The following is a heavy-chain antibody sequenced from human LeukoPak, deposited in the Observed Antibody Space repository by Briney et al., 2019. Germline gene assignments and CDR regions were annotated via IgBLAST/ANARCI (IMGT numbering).Heavy chain of an antibody. Sequence: GGALRLSCAASGFTFSSFWMHWVRQTPEKRLVWVSYINADGKETAYADSVKGRFTISRDNAKSTLYLQMNSLRAEDTGIYYCVYSGFDWTYYFDWWGQGTLVTVSS. CDR1: GFTFSSFW. V-gene: IGHV3-74*01. CDR2: INADGKET. D-gene: IGHD5-12*01. J-gene: IGHJ4*02. CDR3: VYSGFDWTYYFDW.